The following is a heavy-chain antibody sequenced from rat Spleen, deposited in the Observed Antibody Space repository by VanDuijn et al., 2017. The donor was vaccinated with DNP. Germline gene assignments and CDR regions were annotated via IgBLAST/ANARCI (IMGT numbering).Heavy chain of an antibody. Sequence: EVQLVESGGGLVQPGRSLKLSCVASGFTFNNYWMTWIRQVPGKGLEWVASITSTGGSTSYRDSVKGRFTISRDNAKSTLYLQMDSLRSEDTATYYCATHPPIYYYSSYIYSEAMDAWGQGTSVTVSS. CDR2: ITSTGGST. D-gene: IGHD1-2*01. V-gene: IGHV5-31*01. CDR1: GFTFNNYW. CDR3: ATHPPIYYYSSYIYSEAMDA. J-gene: IGHJ4*01.